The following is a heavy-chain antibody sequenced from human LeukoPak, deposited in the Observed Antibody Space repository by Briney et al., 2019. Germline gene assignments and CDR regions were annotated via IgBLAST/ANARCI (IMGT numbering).Heavy chain of an antibody. CDR3: ARGGIPTGPYYYFYYMDV. V-gene: IGHV3-30*01. CDR2: ISYDGNNK. J-gene: IGHJ6*03. D-gene: IGHD3-10*01. CDR1: GFTFSRNV. Sequence: GGSLRLSCAASGFTFSRNVMHWVRQAPGKGLEWVALISYDGNNKFYADSVKGRFTIPRDNSRNTLYLQMNSLRGEDAAVYSCARGGIPTGPYYYFYYMDVWGKGTAVTVSS.